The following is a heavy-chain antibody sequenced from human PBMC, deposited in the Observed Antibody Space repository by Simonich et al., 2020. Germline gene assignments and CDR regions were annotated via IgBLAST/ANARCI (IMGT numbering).Heavy chain of an antibody. CDR2: ISGSGGST. Sequence: GGGLVQPGGSLRLSCAASGFTFSRYAKSWVRQAPGKGLEWVSAISGSGGSTYYADSVKGRFTISRDNSKNTLYMQMNSLRAEDTAVYYCAKDLGERITMIVVVIDAFDIWGQGTMVTVSS. V-gene: IGHV3-23*01. CDR3: AKDLGERITMIVVVIDAFDI. D-gene: IGHD3-22*01. J-gene: IGHJ3*02. CDR1: GFTFSRYA.